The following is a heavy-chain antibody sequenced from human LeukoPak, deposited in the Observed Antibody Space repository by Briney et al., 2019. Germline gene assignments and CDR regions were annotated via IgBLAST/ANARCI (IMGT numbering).Heavy chain of an antibody. V-gene: IGHV1-69*05. J-gene: IGHJ4*02. Sequence: GASVKVSCKPSRGTFSSYAISWVRQAPGQRLEGMGGIIPFFGTADYAQKFQRRVTITTEESTSTAYMELSSLRSEDTAVYYCASLHGCSGGSCYSYFDYWGQGTLVTVSS. CDR2: IIPFFGTA. CDR3: ASLHGCSGGSCYSYFDY. CDR1: RGTFSSYA. D-gene: IGHD2-15*01.